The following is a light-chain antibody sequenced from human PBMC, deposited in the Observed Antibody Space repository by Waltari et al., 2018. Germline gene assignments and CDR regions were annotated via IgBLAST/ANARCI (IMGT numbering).Light chain of an antibody. CDR3: QQYGPSYT. J-gene: IGKJ2*01. Sequence: EIVLTQSPGTLSLSPGERATLSCRASQPVSISYLAWYQQIPGRAPRLLIYDASNRATGIPDRFIAGGSGTDLTLTITRLEPEDVAVYYCQQYGPSYTFGQGTKLEI. CDR1: QPVSISY. CDR2: DAS. V-gene: IGKV3-20*01.